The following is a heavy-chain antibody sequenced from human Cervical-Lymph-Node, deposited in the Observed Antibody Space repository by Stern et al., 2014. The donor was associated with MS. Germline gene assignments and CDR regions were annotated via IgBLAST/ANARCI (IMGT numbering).Heavy chain of an antibody. CDR1: GGTFSSYA. CDR3: ARYSSPSPFYGMDV. J-gene: IGHJ6*02. V-gene: IGHV1-69*01. D-gene: IGHD6-13*01. CDR2: IIPIFGTA. Sequence: DQLVESGAEVKKPGSSGKVSCKASGGTFSSYAISWVRQAPGQGLEWTGGIIPIFGTANYAQKFQGRVTITADESTSTAYMELSSLRSEDTAVYYCARYSSPSPFYGMDVWGQGTTVTVSS.